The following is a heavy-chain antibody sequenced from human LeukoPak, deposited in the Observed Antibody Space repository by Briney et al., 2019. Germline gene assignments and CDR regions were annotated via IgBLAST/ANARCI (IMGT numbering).Heavy chain of an antibody. CDR3: AKDVGGVIASSHL. V-gene: IGHV3-7*01. D-gene: IGHD3-16*02. CDR2: IKQDGSEK. CDR1: GFTFSSYW. Sequence: TGGSLRLSCAASGFTFSSYWMSWVRQAPGKGLEWVANIKQDGSEKYYVDSVKGRFTISRDNAKNSLYLQMNSLRAEDTAVYYCAKDVGGVIASSHLGGQGTLVTVSS. J-gene: IGHJ4*02.